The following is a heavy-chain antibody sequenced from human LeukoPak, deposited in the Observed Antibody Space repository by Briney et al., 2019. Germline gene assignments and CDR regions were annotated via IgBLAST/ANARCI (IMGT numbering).Heavy chain of an antibody. CDR2: IIPIFGTA. CDR3: ARGATVTTLGYFDY. CDR1: GGTFSSYA. J-gene: IGHJ4*02. D-gene: IGHD4-11*01. V-gene: IGHV1-69*13. Sequence: ASVKVSCKASGGTFSSYAISWVRQAPGQGLEWMGGIIPIFGTANYAQKFQGRVTITADESTSTAYMGLSSLRSEDTAVYYCARGATVTTLGYFDYWGQGTLVTVSS.